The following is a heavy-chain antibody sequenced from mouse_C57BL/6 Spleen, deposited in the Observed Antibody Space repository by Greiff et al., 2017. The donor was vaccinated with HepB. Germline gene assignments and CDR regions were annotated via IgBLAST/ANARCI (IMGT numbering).Heavy chain of an antibody. V-gene: IGHV5-17*01. J-gene: IGHJ4*01. CDR1: GFTFCDYG. CDR2: ISSGSSTI. Sequence: EVKLMESGGGLVKPGGSLKLSCAASGFTFCDYGMHWVRQAPEKGLEWVAYISSGSSTIYYADTVKGRFTISRDNAKNTLFLQMTSLRSEDTAMYYCARPGGGYSYAMDYWGQGTSVTVSS. CDR3: ARPGGGYSYAMDY. D-gene: IGHD2-3*01.